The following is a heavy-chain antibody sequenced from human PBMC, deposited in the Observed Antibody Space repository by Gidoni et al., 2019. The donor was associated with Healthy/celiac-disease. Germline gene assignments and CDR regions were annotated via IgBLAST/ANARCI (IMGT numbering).Heavy chain of an antibody. Sequence: QVQLVESGGGVVQPGRSLRLSCAASGFPFRCYGMHWVRKAPGKGLEWVAVIWYDGSNKYYADSVKGRFTISRDNSKNTLYLQMNSLRAEDTAVYYCARDAPVAGGNFDYWGQGTLVTVSS. CDR1: GFPFRCYG. D-gene: IGHD2-15*01. V-gene: IGHV3-33*01. CDR2: IWYDGSNK. J-gene: IGHJ4*02. CDR3: ARDAPVAGGNFDY.